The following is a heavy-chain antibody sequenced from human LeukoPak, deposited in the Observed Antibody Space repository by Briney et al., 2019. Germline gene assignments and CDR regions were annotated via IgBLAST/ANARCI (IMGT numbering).Heavy chain of an antibody. CDR3: ARDPQGYSSSWFDY. V-gene: IGHV3-21*01. CDR1: GFSFSSYT. CDR2: IRSSSSYI. D-gene: IGHD6-13*01. Sequence: KPGGSLRLSCAASGFSFSSYTMNWVRQAPGKGLEWVSSIRSSSSYIYYVDSLKGRFTISRDNAKNSLYLQMNSLRAEDTAVYYCARDPQGYSSSWFDYWGQGTLVTVSS. J-gene: IGHJ4*02.